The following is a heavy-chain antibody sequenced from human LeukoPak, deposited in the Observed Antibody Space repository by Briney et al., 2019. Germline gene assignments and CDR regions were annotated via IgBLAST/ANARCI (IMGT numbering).Heavy chain of an antibody. J-gene: IGHJ4*02. V-gene: IGHV1-18*01. CDR2: ISAYNGNT. CDR3: ARGLRFLEWLPHAFDY. CDR1: GYTFTSYG. D-gene: IGHD3-3*01. Sequence: ASVKVSCKASGYTFTSYGISWVRQAPGQGLEWMGWISAYNGNTNYAQKLPGRVTMTTDTSTSTAYMELRSLRSDDTAVYYCARGLRFLEWLPHAFDYWGQGTLVIVSS.